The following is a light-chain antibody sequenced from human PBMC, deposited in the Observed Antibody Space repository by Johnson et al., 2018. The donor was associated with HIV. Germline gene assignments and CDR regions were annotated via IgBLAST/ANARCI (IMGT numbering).Light chain of an antibody. J-gene: IGLJ1*01. CDR1: SSTIANKY. CDR3: GTWDTSLSTGGA. Sequence: QSMLTQPPSVSAAPGQKVTISCSGSSSTIANKYVSWYQILPGTAPKLLIYKNNQRPSGIPDRFSGYKSGTSATLGITGLQTGDEADYYCGTWDTSLSTGGAFGTGTKVTVL. V-gene: IGLV1-51*02. CDR2: KNN.